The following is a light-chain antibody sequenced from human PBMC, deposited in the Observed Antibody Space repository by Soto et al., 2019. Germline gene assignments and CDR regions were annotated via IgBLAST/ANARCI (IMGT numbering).Light chain of an antibody. Sequence: DLDMPQSSSTLSACVGDRVTITRRASQSSSSWLAWYQQTPCKAPQLLIYDAFSLESGVPSRVSASGSGTEFSLTMCSLQPDDFAPDDFEHYNSHWYIGQGTKVDIK. J-gene: IGKJ1*01. CDR1: QSSSSW. CDR2: DAF. V-gene: IGKV1-5*01. CDR3: EHYNSHWY.